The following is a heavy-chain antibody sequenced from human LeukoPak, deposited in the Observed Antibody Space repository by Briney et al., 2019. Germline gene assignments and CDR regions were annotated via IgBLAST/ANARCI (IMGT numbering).Heavy chain of an antibody. CDR3: ARGQGGYIDY. V-gene: IGHV6-1*01. Sequence: SQTLSLTCAISGDSVSSNSAAWNWIRQSPSRGLEWLGRTYYRSRSKWYNGYAVSAKSRITINPDTSKNQFSLHLNSVTPEDTAVYYCARGQGGYIDYWGQGTLVTVSS. CDR2: TYYRSRSKWYN. D-gene: IGHD3-16*01. CDR1: GDSVSSNSAA. J-gene: IGHJ4*02.